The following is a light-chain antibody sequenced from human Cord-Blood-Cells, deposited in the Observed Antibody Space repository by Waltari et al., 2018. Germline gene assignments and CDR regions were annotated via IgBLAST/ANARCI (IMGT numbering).Light chain of an antibody. V-gene: IGLV2-23*01. J-gene: IGLJ3*02. CDR3: CSYAGSSTWV. CDR2: EGS. CDR1: SGDVGSYNL. Sequence: QSALTQTASASGSPGQSVTISCTGTSGDVGSYNLVSWYQQHPGKAPKLMIYEGSKRPSGVSNRFSGSKSGNTASLTISGLQAEDEADYYCCSYAGSSTWVFGGGTKLTVL.